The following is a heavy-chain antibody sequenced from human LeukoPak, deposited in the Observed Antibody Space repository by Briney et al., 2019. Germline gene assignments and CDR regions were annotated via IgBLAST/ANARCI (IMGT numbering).Heavy chain of an antibody. Sequence: SETLSLTCTVSGVSIGSYFWSWIRQPPGKGLEWIGYIYYTGSTSYNPSLKSRVTISVDTSKNKFSLKLSSVTAADTAVYYCARTGFYGSEYYFDYWGQGTLVSVSS. D-gene: IGHD3-10*01. CDR3: ARTGFYGSEYYFDY. J-gene: IGHJ4*02. CDR1: GVSIGSYF. CDR2: IYYTGST. V-gene: IGHV4-59*01.